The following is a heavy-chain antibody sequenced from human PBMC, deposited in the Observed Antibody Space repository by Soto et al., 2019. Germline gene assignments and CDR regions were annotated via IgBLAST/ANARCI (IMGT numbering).Heavy chain of an antibody. CDR2: ISSSSSTI. D-gene: IGHD1-20*01. CDR3: ARDQYNWNDRVNAFDI. CDR1: GFTFSSYS. Sequence: HPGGSLRLSCAASGFTFSSYSMNWVRQAPGKGLEWVSYISSSSSTIYYADSVKGRFTISRDNAKNSLYLQMNSLRAEDTAVYYCARDQYNWNDRVNAFDIWGQGTMVTVSS. J-gene: IGHJ3*02. V-gene: IGHV3-48*01.